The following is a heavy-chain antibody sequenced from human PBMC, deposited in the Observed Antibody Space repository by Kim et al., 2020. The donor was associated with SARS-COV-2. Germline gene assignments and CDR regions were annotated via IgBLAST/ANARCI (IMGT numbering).Heavy chain of an antibody. Sequence: GGSLRLSCAASGFTFSSYGMHWVRQAPGNGLEWVAVISYDGSNKYYADSVKGRFTISRDNSKNTLYLQMNSLRAEDTAVYYCANLYEVYGGNSGWFDPWGQGTLVTVSS. CDR1: GFTFSSYG. D-gene: IGHD4-17*01. CDR3: ANLYEVYGGNSGWFDP. V-gene: IGHV3-30*18. CDR2: ISYDGSNK. J-gene: IGHJ5*02.